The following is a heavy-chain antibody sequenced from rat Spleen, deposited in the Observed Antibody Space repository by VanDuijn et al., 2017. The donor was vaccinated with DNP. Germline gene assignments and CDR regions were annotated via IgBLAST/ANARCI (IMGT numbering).Heavy chain of an antibody. CDR1: GFTFSDYY. Sequence: EVQLVESGGGLVQPGRSLKLSCAASGFTFSDYYMAWVRQAPTKGLEWVAYISYDGGSTYYGDSVKGRFTVSRDNAKSRLYLQMDSLRSEDTATYYCARSNYGFDYWGQGVMVTVSS. D-gene: IGHD1-11*01. CDR2: ISYDGGST. CDR3: ARSNYGFDY. V-gene: IGHV5-20*01. J-gene: IGHJ2*01.